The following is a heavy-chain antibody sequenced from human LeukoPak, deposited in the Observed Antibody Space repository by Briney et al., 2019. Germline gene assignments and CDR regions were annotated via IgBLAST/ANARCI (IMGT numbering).Heavy chain of an antibody. CDR1: GITFSNYW. Sequence: GGSLRLSCAASGITFSNYWMHWVRQAPGKGLEWVAVISYDGSNKYYADSVKGRFTISRDNSKNTLYLQMNSLRAEDTAVYYCAKDLYYYASYYYYGMDVWGQGTTATVSS. J-gene: IGHJ6*02. V-gene: IGHV3-30*18. CDR2: ISYDGSNK. CDR3: AKDLYYYASYYYYGMDV. D-gene: IGHD3-10*01.